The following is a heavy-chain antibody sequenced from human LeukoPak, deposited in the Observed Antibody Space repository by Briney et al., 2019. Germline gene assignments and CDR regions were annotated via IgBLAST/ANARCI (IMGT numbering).Heavy chain of an antibody. CDR3: ARAHQSYYDFWSGYPSPHYFDY. D-gene: IGHD3-3*01. J-gene: IGHJ4*02. CDR2: IYYSGST. V-gene: IGHV4-59*01. CDR1: GGSISSYY. Sequence: PSETLSLTCTVSGGSISSYYWSWIRQPPGKGLEWIGYIYYSGSTNYNPSLKSRVTISVDTSKNQFSLKLSSVTAADTAVYYCARAHQSYYDFWSGYPSPHYFDYWGQGTLVTVSS.